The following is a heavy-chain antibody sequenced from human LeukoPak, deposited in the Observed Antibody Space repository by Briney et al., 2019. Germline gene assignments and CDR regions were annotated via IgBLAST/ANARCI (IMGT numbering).Heavy chain of an antibody. CDR2: VFYPGST. V-gene: IGHV4-59*11. Sequence: AETLSLTCTVSGGPIDRHYWSWIRQPPGKGLEWIGYVFYPGSTNYNPSLKSRVTMSLDTSRDQFSLRLTSVTAADTAIYYCASRPAGSTWYGVFDYWSQGTLVTVSS. CDR3: ASRPAGSTWYGVFDY. CDR1: GGPIDRHY. J-gene: IGHJ4*02. D-gene: IGHD6-13*01.